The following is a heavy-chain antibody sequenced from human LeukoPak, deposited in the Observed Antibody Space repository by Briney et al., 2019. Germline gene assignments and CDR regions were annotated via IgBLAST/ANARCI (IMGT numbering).Heavy chain of an antibody. Sequence: GGSLRLSCAASGFTFSSCTMNWVRQAPGKGLEWVSFISTSSSYIYYADSVKGRFTISRGNAKNSLYLQMNSLRAEDTAVYYCARDARGGYTYGGLDQWGQGTLVTVSS. J-gene: IGHJ4*02. CDR3: ARDARGGYTYGGLDQ. V-gene: IGHV3-21*01. CDR2: ISTSSSYI. CDR1: GFTFSSCT. D-gene: IGHD5-18*01.